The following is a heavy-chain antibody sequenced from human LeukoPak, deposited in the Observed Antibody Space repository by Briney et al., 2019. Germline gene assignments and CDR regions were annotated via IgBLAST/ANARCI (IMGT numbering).Heavy chain of an antibody. CDR2: IYPGDSDT. D-gene: IGHD6-13*01. V-gene: IGHV5-51*01. Sequence: GESLKISCKGSGYSFTSYWIGWVRQMPGKGLEWMGIIYPGDSDTRYSPSFQGQVTISADKSISTAYLQWSSLKASDTAMYYCARGPALYSSSWHDAFDIWGQGTMVTVSS. CDR3: ARGPALYSSSWHDAFDI. CDR1: GYSFTSYW. J-gene: IGHJ3*02.